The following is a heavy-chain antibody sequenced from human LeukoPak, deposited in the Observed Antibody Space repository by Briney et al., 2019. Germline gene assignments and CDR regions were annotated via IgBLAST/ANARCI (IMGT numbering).Heavy chain of an antibody. V-gene: IGHV3-48*03. CDR3: ARSDYYGSGADY. Sequence: GGSLRLSCAASGFAFSSYEMNWVRQAPGKGLEWVSYISSSGSTIYYADSVKGRFTISRDNAKNSLYLQMNSLRAEDTAVYYCARSDYYGSGADYWGQGTLVTVSS. J-gene: IGHJ4*02. D-gene: IGHD3-10*01. CDR1: GFAFSSYE. CDR2: ISSSGSTI.